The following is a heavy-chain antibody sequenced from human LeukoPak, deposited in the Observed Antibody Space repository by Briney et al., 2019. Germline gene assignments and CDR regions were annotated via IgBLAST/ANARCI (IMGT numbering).Heavy chain of an antibody. CDR3: ARHQPLDY. V-gene: IGHV3-74*01. CDR2: VNSDGSYT. J-gene: IGHJ4*02. CDR1: GFTFNSYW. Sequence: GGSLRLSCAASGFTFNSYWMHWVRHAPGKGLVWVSRVNSDGSYTSFADSVKGRFTISRDNAKNTLYLQMNSLRAEDTAVYYCARHQPLDYWGPGTLVTVSS.